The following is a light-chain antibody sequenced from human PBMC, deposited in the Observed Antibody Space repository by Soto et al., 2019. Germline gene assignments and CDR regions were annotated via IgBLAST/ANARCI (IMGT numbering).Light chain of an antibody. CDR3: QQYNNWPLL. CDR1: QSVSSN. Sequence: EIVMTQSPATLSVSPGDRATISCRASQSVSSNLAWYQQKPGQAPRLLIYGASTIATGIPSRFSGSGSGTEFTLTISSLQSEDFAVYYCQQYNNWPLLFGGGTKVEIK. J-gene: IGKJ4*01. V-gene: IGKV3-15*01. CDR2: GAS.